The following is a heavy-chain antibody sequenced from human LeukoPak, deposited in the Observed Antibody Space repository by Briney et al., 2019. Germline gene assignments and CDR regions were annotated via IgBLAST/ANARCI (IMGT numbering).Heavy chain of an antibody. CDR3: AKQPGSVVDSSGSLSRH. V-gene: IGHV3-23*01. CDR2: ISGSGAST. D-gene: IGHD3-22*01. J-gene: IGHJ4*02. Sequence: GGSLRLSCAASGLTFSSYAMSWVRQAPGKGLGWVSTISGSGASTYYADSVKGRFTISRDNSKNTLYLQMNSLRAEDTAVYYCAKQPGSVVDSSGSLSRHWGQGTLVTVSS. CDR1: GLTFSSYA.